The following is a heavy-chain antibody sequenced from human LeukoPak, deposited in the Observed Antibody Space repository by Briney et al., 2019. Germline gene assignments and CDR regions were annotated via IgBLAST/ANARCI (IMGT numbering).Heavy chain of an antibody. J-gene: IGHJ4*02. CDR3: ARVRHSNNWETDDS. Sequence: GRSLRLSCAASGFTFSSYGMHWVRQAPGEGLEWVAVIWYDGSNKYYADSVKGRFTISRDNAENSVYLQMNNLRAEDTAVYYCARVRHSNNWETDDSWGQGTLVTVSS. D-gene: IGHD1-1*01. CDR1: GFTFSSYG. CDR2: IWYDGSNK. V-gene: IGHV3-33*01.